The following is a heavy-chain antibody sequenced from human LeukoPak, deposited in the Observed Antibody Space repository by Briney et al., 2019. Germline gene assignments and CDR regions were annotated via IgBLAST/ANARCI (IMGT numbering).Heavy chain of an antibody. CDR1: GGSISSGGYY. V-gene: IGHV4-39*07. J-gene: IGHJ4*02. D-gene: IGHD6-19*01. CDR3: ASGLSSGWKNFDY. Sequence: PSETLSLTCTVSGGSISSGGYYWSWIRQPPGKGLEWIGEINHSGSTNYNPSLKSRVTISVDTSKNQFSLKLSSVTAADTAVYYCASGLSSGWKNFDYWGQGTLVTVSS. CDR2: INHSGST.